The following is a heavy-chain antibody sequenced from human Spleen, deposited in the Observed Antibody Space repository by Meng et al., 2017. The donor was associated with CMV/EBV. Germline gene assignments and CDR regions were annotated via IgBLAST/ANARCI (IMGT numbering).Heavy chain of an antibody. CDR3: ATSAVTTDAFDI. CDR1: GYTFINYG. J-gene: IGHJ3*02. V-gene: IGHV1-18*01. CDR2: ISARNGNT. D-gene: IGHD4-17*01. Sequence: ASVKVSCKASGYTFINYGISWVRQAPGQGLEWIGWISARNGNTDYAQNFQGRVTMTTDTSTSTAYMELRSLRSDDTAVFYCATSAVTTDAFDIWGQGTMVTVSS.